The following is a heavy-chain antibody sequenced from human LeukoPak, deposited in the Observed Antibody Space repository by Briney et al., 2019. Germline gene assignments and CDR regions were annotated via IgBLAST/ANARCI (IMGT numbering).Heavy chain of an antibody. CDR1: GFTFSSYG. CDR2: ISGSGGST. CDR3: AKVELVGGGNRGYFDY. Sequence: GGSLRLSCAASGFTFSSYGMSWVRQAPGKGLEWVSAISGSGGSTYYADSVKGRFTISRDNSKNTLYLQMNSLRAEDTAVYYCAKVELVGGGNRGYFDYWGQGTLVTVSS. J-gene: IGHJ4*02. D-gene: IGHD1-26*01. V-gene: IGHV3-23*01.